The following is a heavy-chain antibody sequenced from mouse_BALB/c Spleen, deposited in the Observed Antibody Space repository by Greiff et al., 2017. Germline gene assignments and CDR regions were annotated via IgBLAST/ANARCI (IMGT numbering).Heavy chain of an antibody. J-gene: IGHJ4*01. CDR2: INPGSGGT. CDR1: GYAFTNYL. Sequence: QLQQSGAELVRPGTSVKVSCKASGYAFTNYLIEWVKQRPGQGLEWIGVINPGSGGTNYNEKFKGKATLTADKSSSTAYMQLSSLTSDDSAVYFCARYGNYYAMDYWGQGTSVTVSS. D-gene: IGHD1-1*01. V-gene: IGHV1-54*01. CDR3: ARYGNYYAMDY.